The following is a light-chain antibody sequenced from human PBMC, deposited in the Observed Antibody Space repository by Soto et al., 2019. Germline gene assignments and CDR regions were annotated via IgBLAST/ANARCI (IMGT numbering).Light chain of an antibody. Sequence: QSALTQPRSASGSPGQSITISCTGTSSDVGGYNYVSWYQQHPAKAPKLIIFDVSKRPSGVPNRFSGSKSGNTASLTISGLRAEDEADYYCCSYAGSNNYYLFGPGTKLTVL. CDR1: SSDVGGYNY. V-gene: IGLV2-11*01. CDR3: CSYAGSNNYYL. CDR2: DVS. J-gene: IGLJ1*01.